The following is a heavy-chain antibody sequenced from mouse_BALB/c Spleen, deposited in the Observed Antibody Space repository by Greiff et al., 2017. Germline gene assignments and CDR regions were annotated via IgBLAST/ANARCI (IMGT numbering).Heavy chain of an antibody. CDR1: GFTFSSYA. CDR2: ISSGGSYT. CDR3: ARLMDY. V-gene: IGHV5-9-3*01. J-gene: IGHJ4*01. Sequence: EVQRVESGGGLVKPGGSLKLSCAASGFTFSSYAMSWVRQTPEKRLEWVATISSGGSYTYYPDSVKGRFTISRDNAKNTLYLQMSSLRSEDTAMYYCARLMDYWGQGTSVTVSS.